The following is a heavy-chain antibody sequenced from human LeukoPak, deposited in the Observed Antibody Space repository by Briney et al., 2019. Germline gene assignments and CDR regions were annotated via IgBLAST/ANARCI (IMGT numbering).Heavy chain of an antibody. D-gene: IGHD3-22*01. V-gene: IGHV1-18*01. CDR3: ARDRVYYDSSGYRTYFDY. CDR1: GYTFTSYD. J-gene: IGHJ4*02. Sequence: ASVKVSCKASGYTFTSYDINWVRQATGQGLEWMGWISAYNGNTNYAQKLQGRVTMTTDTSTSTAYMELRSLRSDDTAVYYCARDRVYYDSSGYRTYFDYWGQGTLVTVSS. CDR2: ISAYNGNT.